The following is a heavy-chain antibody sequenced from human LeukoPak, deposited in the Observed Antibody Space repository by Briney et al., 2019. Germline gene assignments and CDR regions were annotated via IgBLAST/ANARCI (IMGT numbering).Heavy chain of an antibody. J-gene: IGHJ4*02. CDR1: GFTFDDYG. CDR2: INWNGGST. V-gene: IGHV3-20*04. CDR3: ARASKKRLERVLIYDY. D-gene: IGHD1-1*01. Sequence: GGSLRLSCAASGFTFDDYGMSWVRQAPGKGLEWVSGINWNGGSTGYADSVKGRFTISRDNAKNSLYLQMNSLRADDTAVYYCARASKKRLERVLIYDYWGQGTLVTVSS.